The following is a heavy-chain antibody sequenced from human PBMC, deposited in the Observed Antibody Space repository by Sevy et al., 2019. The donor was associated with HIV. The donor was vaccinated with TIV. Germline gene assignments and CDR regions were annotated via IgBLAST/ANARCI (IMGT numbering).Heavy chain of an antibody. Sequence: ASVKVSCKASGYTFTSYGISWVRQAPGQGLEWMGWISAYNGNTNYAQKLQGRVTMTTDTSTSTAYMELRSLRSDDTAVYYCARVMYYYDSSGYYPMCYFDYWGQGTLVTVSS. CDR3: ARVMYYYDSSGYYPMCYFDY. CDR2: ISAYNGNT. V-gene: IGHV1-18*01. D-gene: IGHD3-22*01. J-gene: IGHJ4*02. CDR1: GYTFTSYG.